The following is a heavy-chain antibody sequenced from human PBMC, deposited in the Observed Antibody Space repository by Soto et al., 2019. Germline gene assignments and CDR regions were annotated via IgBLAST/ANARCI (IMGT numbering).Heavy chain of an antibody. Sequence: PSETLSLTCTGSAASFSKYYWTWIRQSPGKGLEWIGYIYFNGNTNYNPSLKRRVTMSIDTSKKQFSLNLSSVTAADTAVYYCASVTFGGIVLAHWGQGALVTVS. V-gene: IGHV4-59*01. D-gene: IGHD3-16*01. CDR2: IYFNGNT. CDR3: ASVTFGGIVLAH. J-gene: IGHJ4*02. CDR1: AASFSKYY.